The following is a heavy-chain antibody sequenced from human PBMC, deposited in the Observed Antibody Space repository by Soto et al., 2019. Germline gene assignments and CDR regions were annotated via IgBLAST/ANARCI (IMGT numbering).Heavy chain of an antibody. D-gene: IGHD6-13*01. V-gene: IGHV3-7*03. CDR2: IKQDGSEK. CDR1: GVTFSSYC. Sequence: PWGSLRLSCAASGVTFSSYCMSWVRQAPGKGLEWVANIKQDGSEKSYVDSVKGRFSISRANAKNSLYLQMTRVRAEDTAVYYCARYLAADGKEATAYWGQGTLVTVSS. J-gene: IGHJ4*02. CDR3: ARYLAADGKEATAY.